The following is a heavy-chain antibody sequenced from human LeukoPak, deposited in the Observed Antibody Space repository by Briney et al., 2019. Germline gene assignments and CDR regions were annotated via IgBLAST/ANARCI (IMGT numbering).Heavy chain of an antibody. V-gene: IGHV1-18*01. CDR3: ARDPPTTYYDFWSGYPIGVMDV. CDR2: ISAYNGNT. CDR1: GYTFTSYG. Sequence: ASVKVSCKASGYTFTSYGISWVRQAPGQGLEWMGWISAYNGNTNYAQKLQDRVTMNTDTSTSTAYMELRSLRSDDTAVYYYARDPPTTYYDFWSGYPIGVMDVWGQGTTVTVSS. J-gene: IGHJ6*02. D-gene: IGHD3-3*01.